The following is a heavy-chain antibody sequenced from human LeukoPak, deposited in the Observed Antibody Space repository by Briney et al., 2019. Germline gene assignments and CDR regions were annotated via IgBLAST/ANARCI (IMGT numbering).Heavy chain of an antibody. Sequence: GGSLRLSCAASGFTFSSYWMHWVRQAPGKGLVWVSRINSDGSSTSYADSVKGRFTISRDNAKNTLYLQMNSLRAEDTAVYYCASGSRIRDGYNYGYWGQGTLVTVSS. V-gene: IGHV3-74*01. J-gene: IGHJ4*02. CDR2: INSDGSST. D-gene: IGHD5-24*01. CDR3: ASGSRIRDGYNYGY. CDR1: GFTFSSYW.